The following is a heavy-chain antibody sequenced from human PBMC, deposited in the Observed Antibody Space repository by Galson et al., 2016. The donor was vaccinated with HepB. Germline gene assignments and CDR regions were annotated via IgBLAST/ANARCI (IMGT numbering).Heavy chain of an antibody. J-gene: IGHJ4*02. D-gene: IGHD6-13*01. CDR2: ISSDGSNK. CDR3: AREDSTIAAASFDY. CDR1: GFTFSTYG. V-gene: IGHV3-30*03. Sequence: SLRLSCAASGFTFSTYGMDWVRQAPGKGLEWVAFISSDGSNKYYADSVKGRFTISRDNSKNTLYLQMNSLRAEDTAVYYCAREDSTIAAASFDYWGQGTLVTVAS.